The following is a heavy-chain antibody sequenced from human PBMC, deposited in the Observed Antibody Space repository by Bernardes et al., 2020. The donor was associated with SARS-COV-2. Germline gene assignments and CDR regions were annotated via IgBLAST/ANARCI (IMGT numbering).Heavy chain of an antibody. CDR2: IVVGSGNT. CDR3: AADLRVLRYFDWLYYFDY. J-gene: IGHJ4*02. CDR1: GFTFTSSA. Sequence: SVKVSCKASGFTFTSSAVQWVRQARGQRLEWIGWIVVGSGNTTYAQKFQERVTITRDMSTSTAYMELSSLRSEDTAVYYCAADLRVLRYFDWLYYFDYWGQGTLVTVSS. D-gene: IGHD3-9*01. V-gene: IGHV1-58*01.